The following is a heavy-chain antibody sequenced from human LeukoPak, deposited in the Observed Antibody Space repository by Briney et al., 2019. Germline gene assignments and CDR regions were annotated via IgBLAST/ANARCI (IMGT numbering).Heavy chain of an antibody. CDR3: ARDPPIRYFDWQADAFDI. J-gene: IGHJ3*02. Sequence: GGSLRLSCAASGFTVSSNYMSWVRQPPGRGLVWVSVIYSGGSTTYADSVKGRFTISRDNSKNTLYLQMNSLRAEDTAVYYCARDPPIRYFDWQADAFDIWGQGTMVTVSS. CDR2: IYSGGST. V-gene: IGHV3-53*01. D-gene: IGHD3-9*01. CDR1: GFTVSSNY.